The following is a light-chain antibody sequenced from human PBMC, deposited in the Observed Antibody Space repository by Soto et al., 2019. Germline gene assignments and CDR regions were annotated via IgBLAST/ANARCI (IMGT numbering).Light chain of an antibody. CDR2: GTT. CDR3: QSYDGTLSGSYV. Sequence: QSVLTQPPSVSGAPGQRVTISCTGSSSNIGAGYDVHWYQQLPGTAPKLVIYGTTNRPSGVPDRFSGSKSGTSASLAITGLQAEDEADYYCQSYDGTLSGSYVCGIGTKLTVL. J-gene: IGLJ1*01. V-gene: IGLV1-40*01. CDR1: SSNIGAGYD.